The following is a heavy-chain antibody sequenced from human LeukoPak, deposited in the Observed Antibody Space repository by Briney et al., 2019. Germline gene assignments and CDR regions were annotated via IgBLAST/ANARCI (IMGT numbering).Heavy chain of an antibody. CDR1: GFTFSSYG. J-gene: IGHJ4*02. V-gene: IGHV3-30*03. CDR2: ISYDGSSK. Sequence: GGSLRLSCAASGFTFSSYGMHWVRQAPGKGLEWVAVISYDGSSKYYADFVKGRFTISRDNSMNTLYLQMNSLRAEDTAVYYCAGEPDYYDSSGYVIWGQGTLVTVSS. CDR3: AGEPDYYDSSGYVI. D-gene: IGHD3-22*01.